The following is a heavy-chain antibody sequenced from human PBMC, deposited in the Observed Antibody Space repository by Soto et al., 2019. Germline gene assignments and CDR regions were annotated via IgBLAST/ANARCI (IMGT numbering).Heavy chain of an antibody. CDR2: IYYSGST. Sequence: PSETLSLTCTVSGGSISSGGYYWSWIRQHPGKGLEWIGYIYYSGSTYYNPSLKGRVTISVDTSKNQFSLKLSSVTAADTAVYYCASAAGTEKDAFDIWGQGTMVTVSS. J-gene: IGHJ3*02. CDR3: ASAAGTEKDAFDI. D-gene: IGHD6-13*01. CDR1: GGSISSGGYY. V-gene: IGHV4-31*03.